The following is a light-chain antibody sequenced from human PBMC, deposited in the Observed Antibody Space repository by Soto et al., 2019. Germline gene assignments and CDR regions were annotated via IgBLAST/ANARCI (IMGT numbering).Light chain of an antibody. V-gene: IGLV2-23*01. Sequence: QSALTQPASVSGSPGQSLTISCTGTSSDVGSSNFVSWYQQHPGKAPKLIIYEGSRRPSGVSGRSSGSKSGNAASLTISGLQAEDEADYYCCSFPGSSIFYVFGTGTRSPS. CDR1: SSDVGSSNF. J-gene: IGLJ1*01. CDR2: EGS. CDR3: CSFPGSSIFYV.